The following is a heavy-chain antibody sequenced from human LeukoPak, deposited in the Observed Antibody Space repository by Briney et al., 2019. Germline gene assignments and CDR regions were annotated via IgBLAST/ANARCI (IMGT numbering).Heavy chain of an antibody. Sequence: GASVKVSCKASGYTFNVYYIHWVRQAPGQGLEWMGWINPNGGGTNYAQEFQGRVTMTRDTSISTAYMELSSLRYDDTAVYYRARAQKAYCSSPSCHTDPWGQGTLVTVSS. D-gene: IGHD2-2*02. CDR2: INPNGGGT. V-gene: IGHV1-2*02. J-gene: IGHJ5*02. CDR1: GYTFNVYY. CDR3: ARAQKAYCSSPSCHTDP.